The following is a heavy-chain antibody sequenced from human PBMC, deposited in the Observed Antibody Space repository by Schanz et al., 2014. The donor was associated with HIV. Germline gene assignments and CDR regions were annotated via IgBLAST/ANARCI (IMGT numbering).Heavy chain of an antibody. J-gene: IGHJ6*02. V-gene: IGHV1-2*02. Sequence: QVQLVQSGAEVKKPGASVKVSCKASGYTFTGYYMHWVRQAPGQGLEWMGWINPNSGGTNYAQKCQGRVNMTRDTSISTAYMELSRLRSDDTAVYYCASDLSVYSSSSSVWGLGTTVTVSS. CDR2: INPNSGGT. D-gene: IGHD6-13*01. CDR1: GYTFTGYY. CDR3: ASDLSVYSSSSSV.